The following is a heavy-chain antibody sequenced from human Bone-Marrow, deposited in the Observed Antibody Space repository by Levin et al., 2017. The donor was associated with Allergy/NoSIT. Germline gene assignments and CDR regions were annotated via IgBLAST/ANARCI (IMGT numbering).Heavy chain of an antibody. Sequence: KFGESLKISCKGSGYNFINYWIGWVRQMPGKGLEWVGLIYPGDSDTRYSPSFQGQVTISADKSSNTAYLQWSSLKASDTAMYYCARQETSMWKYNSNWYALDYWGQGALVTVSS. V-gene: IGHV5-51*01. D-gene: IGHD6-13*01. J-gene: IGHJ4*02. CDR2: IYPGDSDT. CDR3: ARQETSMWKYNSNWYALDY. CDR1: GYNFINYW.